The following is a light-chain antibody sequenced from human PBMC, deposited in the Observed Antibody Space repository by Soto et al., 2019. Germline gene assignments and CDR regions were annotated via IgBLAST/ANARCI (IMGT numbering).Light chain of an antibody. CDR2: GAS. J-gene: IGKJ5*01. CDR3: QHYVEGTPIT. CDR1: QSVRSTY. V-gene: IGKV3-20*01. Sequence: EIVLTQSPATLSVSPGERATLSCRAIQSVRSTYLAWYQQKPGQAPRLLIYGASSRATGIPDRFIGSGSGTDFTLTISRLEPDDFALYYCQHYVEGTPITFGQGTRLEIK.